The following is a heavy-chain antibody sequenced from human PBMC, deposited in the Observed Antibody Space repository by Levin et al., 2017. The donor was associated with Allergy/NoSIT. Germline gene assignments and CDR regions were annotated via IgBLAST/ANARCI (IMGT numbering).Heavy chain of an antibody. D-gene: IGHD6-19*01. CDR1: GGSISSSSFY. J-gene: IGHJ4*02. CDR2: VYYSGST. CDR3: ARSLSIALATFDY. Sequence: SETLSLTCTVSGGSISSSSFYWGWIRQPPGKGLEWIGSVYYSGSTYYNPSLKSRLTISKDTSKNHFSLQLSSVTAADTAVYFCARSLSIALATFDYWGQGTLVTVSS. V-gene: IGHV4-39*02.